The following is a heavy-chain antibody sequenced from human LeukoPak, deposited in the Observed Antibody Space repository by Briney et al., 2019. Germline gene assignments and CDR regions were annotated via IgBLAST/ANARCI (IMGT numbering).Heavy chain of an antibody. CDR2: ISSSSSYI. V-gene: IGHV3-21*01. CDR1: GFTFSSYS. CDR3: ARDVLYYYGSGSSAGWFDP. Sequence: GXSPXLSCAASGFTFSSYSMNWVRQAPGKGLEWVSSISSSSSYIYYADSVKGRFTISRDNAENSLYLQMNSLRAEDTAVYYCARDVLYYYGSGSSAGWFDPWGQGTLVTVSS. D-gene: IGHD3-10*01. J-gene: IGHJ5*02.